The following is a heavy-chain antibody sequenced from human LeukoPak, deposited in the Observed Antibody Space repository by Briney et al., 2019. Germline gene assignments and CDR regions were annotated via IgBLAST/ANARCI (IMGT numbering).Heavy chain of an antibody. CDR3: ARPSVGIDP. D-gene: IGHD1-26*01. Sequence: GGSLRLSCAASGFTFSNYWMHWVRQAPGKGLVWVSRISGDGSSTSYADSVKGRFTISRDNAKNTLYLQMNSLRAEDTAVYYCARPSVGIDPWGQGTLVTVSS. CDR1: GFTFSNYW. V-gene: IGHV3-74*01. J-gene: IGHJ5*02. CDR2: ISGDGSST.